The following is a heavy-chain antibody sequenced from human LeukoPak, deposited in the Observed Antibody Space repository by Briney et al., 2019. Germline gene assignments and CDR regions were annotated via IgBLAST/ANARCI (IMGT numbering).Heavy chain of an antibody. CDR3: ARINAVIGGNAFDI. J-gene: IGHJ3*02. CDR1: GGSISSYF. Sequence: SETLSLTCSVSGGSISSYFWSWIRQPPGKGLEWIGHIYYSGSTNYNPSLKSRVTISLDRSKDQFSLKLSSVTAADTAVYYCARINAVIGGNAFDIWGQGTMVTVSS. CDR2: IYYSGST. D-gene: IGHD2/OR15-2a*01. V-gene: IGHV4-59*01.